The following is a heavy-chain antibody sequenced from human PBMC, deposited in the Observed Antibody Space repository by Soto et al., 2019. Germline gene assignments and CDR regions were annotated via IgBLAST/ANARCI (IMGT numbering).Heavy chain of an antibody. CDR3: AKDAVYRDGLWLMDS. V-gene: IGHV3-23*01. D-gene: IGHD2-21*01. J-gene: IGHJ5*02. Sequence: TRGSLRLSCAASGFTISTYALTWVRQAPGKGLGCVSGVTGSGGQIHYADSVKGRFTISKDNSKNTLYLQMSSLREDDTALYYCAKDAVYRDGLWLMDSWGKGTLVTVSS. CDR2: VTGSGGQI. CDR1: GFTISTYA.